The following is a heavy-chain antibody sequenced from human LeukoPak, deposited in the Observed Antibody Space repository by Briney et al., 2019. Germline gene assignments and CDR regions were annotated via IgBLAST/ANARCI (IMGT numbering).Heavy chain of an antibody. D-gene: IGHD3-3*01. V-gene: IGHV1-58*02. CDR2: IVLGSGNT. J-gene: IGHJ5*02. Sequence: SVKVSCKASGFTFHTSAMQWVRQARGQRLEWIGWIVLGSGNTVYSHKFHDRVIITRVMSTSTVYMELDSLGSEDTAVYYCAAQRGASLHDFWSTRLFDPWGQGTLVTVSS. CDR1: GFTFHTSA. CDR3: AAQRGASLHDFWSTRLFDP.